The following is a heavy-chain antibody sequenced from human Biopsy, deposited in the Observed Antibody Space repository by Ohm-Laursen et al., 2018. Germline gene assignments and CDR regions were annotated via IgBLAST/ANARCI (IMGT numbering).Heavy chain of an antibody. Sequence: SETLSLTCTLSGDSITRSYWGWIRQSPGKGLDWIGHVFDRGTTNYNPSVKSRVTMSVDTSKKQLSLKVRSVTAADTAVYYCARGEYSSSIFDHWGQGTLVTVSS. CDR1: GDSITRSY. CDR3: ARGEYSSSIFDH. V-gene: IGHV4-59*12. D-gene: IGHD6-6*01. J-gene: IGHJ4*02. CDR2: VFDRGTT.